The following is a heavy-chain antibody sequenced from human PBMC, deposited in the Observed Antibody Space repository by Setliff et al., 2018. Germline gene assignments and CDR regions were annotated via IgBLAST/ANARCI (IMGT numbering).Heavy chain of an antibody. CDR3: ARDVGTSPFEVATMIVVAATDAFDI. CDR1: GYTFTSYG. CDR2: ISAYNGNT. D-gene: IGHD3-22*01. Sequence: GASVKVSCKASGYTFTSYGISWVRQAPGQGLEWMGWISAYNGNTNYAQKLQGRVTMTTDTSTSTAYMELRSLRSDDTAVYYCARDVGTSPFEVATMIVVAATDAFDIWGQGTMVTVSS. V-gene: IGHV1-18*01. J-gene: IGHJ3*02.